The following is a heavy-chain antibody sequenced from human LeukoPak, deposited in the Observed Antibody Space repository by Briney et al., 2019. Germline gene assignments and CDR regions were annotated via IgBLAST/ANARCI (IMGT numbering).Heavy chain of an antibody. D-gene: IGHD5-18*01. CDR1: GGSISGDDYY. J-gene: IGHJ4*02. CDR2: IYYSGST. Sequence: SQTLSLTCTVSGGSISGDDYYWSWIRQHPGKGLEWIGYIYYSGSTYYNPSLKSRVTISIDTSKNQFSLKLSSVTAADTAVYYCARADTPRNSYGYLDYWGQGALVTVSS. V-gene: IGHV4-31*03. CDR3: ARADTPRNSYGYLDY.